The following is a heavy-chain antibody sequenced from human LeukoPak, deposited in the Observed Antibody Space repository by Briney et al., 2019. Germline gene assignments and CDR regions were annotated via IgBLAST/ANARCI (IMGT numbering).Heavy chain of an antibody. CDR2: INPNSGGT. D-gene: IGHD3-10*01. J-gene: IGHJ5*02. CDR3: ARAGVRGVADWFDP. CDR1: GYTFTGYY. Sequence: ASVKVSCKASGYTFTGYYMDWVRQAPGQGLEWMGWINPNSGGTNYAQKFQGRVTMTRDTSISTAYMELSRLRSDDTAVYYCARAGVRGVADWFDPLGQGTLVTVSS. V-gene: IGHV1-2*02.